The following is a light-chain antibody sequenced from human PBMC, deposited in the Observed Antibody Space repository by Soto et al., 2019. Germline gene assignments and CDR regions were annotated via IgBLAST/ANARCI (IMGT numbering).Light chain of an antibody. V-gene: IGLV1-47*01. Sequence: QSVLTQPPSASGTPGQRVTISCSGSSSNIGSNFVYWYQQLPGTAPKLLIYRNDQRPLGVPDRFSGSKSGTSASLAISGLRSEDEADYYCAAWDDSLNVLFGGGTKLTVL. CDR2: RND. J-gene: IGLJ2*01. CDR3: AAWDDSLNVL. CDR1: SSNIGSNF.